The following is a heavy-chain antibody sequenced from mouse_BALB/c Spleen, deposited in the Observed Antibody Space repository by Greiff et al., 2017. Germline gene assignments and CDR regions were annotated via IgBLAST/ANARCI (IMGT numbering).Heavy chain of an antibody. CDR3: AKYGYDVAMDY. Sequence: QVQLQQSGPGLVSPSQSLSITCTVSGFSLTSYGVSWVRPPPGKGLEWLGVIWGDGSTDYHSALISRLSISKDNSKSQVFLKLNSLHTDDTATYYCAKYGYDVAMDYWGQGTSVTVSS. CDR1: GFSLTSYG. D-gene: IGHD2-2*01. J-gene: IGHJ4*01. V-gene: IGHV2-3*01. CDR2: IWGDGST.